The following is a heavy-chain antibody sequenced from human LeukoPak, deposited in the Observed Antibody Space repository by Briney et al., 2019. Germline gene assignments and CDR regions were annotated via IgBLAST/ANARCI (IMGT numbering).Heavy chain of an antibody. CDR1: GGSISSYY. V-gene: IGHV4-59*01. Sequence: KASETLSLTCTVSGGSISSYYWGWIRQPPGKGLEWIGYIYYSGSTNYNPSLKSRVTISVDTSKNQFSLKLSSVTAADTAVYYCAREHYYDSSGYYSAFDIWGQGTMVTVSS. J-gene: IGHJ3*02. CDR3: AREHYYDSSGYYSAFDI. D-gene: IGHD3-22*01. CDR2: IYYSGST.